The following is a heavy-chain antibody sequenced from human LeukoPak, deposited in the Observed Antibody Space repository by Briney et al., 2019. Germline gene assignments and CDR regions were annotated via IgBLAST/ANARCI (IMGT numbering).Heavy chain of an antibody. CDR2: ISSSSSII. CDR3: ARALEPSKRYFDY. J-gene: IGHJ4*02. CDR1: GIPFSRYS. V-gene: IGHV3-21*01. Sequence: PGGSVRLSYAASGIPFSRYSMNWIRQAPGKGGEGVSTISSSSSIIYYADSVRGRFTISRDNAKTSLYLQMNSLRVEDTAVYYCARALEPSKRYFDYWGQGTLVTVSS. D-gene: IGHD1-1*01.